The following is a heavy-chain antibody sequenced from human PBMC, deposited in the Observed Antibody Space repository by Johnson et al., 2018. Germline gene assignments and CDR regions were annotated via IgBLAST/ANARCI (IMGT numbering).Heavy chain of an antibody. CDR1: GFTFDDYA. V-gene: IGHV3-9*01. CDR2: ISWNSDST. CDR3: AKHTSGWYDY. Sequence: EVQLLESGGGVVRPGGSLRLSCAASGFTFDDYAMHWVRQAPGKGLEWVSGISWNSDSTGYADSVKGRFTISRDNAKNSLYLQMNSLRPEDTALYYCAKHTSGWYDYWGQGTLVTVSS. D-gene: IGHD6-19*01. J-gene: IGHJ4*02.